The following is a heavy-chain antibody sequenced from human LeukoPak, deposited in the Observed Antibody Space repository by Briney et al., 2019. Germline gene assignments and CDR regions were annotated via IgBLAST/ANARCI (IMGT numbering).Heavy chain of an antibody. Sequence: SVKVSCKASGGTFSSYAISWVRQAPGQGLEWIGGIIPIFGTANYAQKFRGRVTITADESTSTAYMELSSLRSEDTAVYYCARDGYCSSTSCRFGSYYYYGMAVWGQGTTVTVSS. CDR2: IIPIFGTA. CDR1: GGTFSSYA. J-gene: IGHJ6*02. CDR3: ARDGYCSSTSCRFGSYYYYGMAV. V-gene: IGHV1-69*13. D-gene: IGHD2-2*03.